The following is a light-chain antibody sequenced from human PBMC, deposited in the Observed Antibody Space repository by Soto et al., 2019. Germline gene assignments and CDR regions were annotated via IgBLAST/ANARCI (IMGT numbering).Light chain of an antibody. CDR3: SSYTSNNTYV. J-gene: IGLJ1*01. CDR2: EVS. CDR1: SSDVGGYNY. Sequence: QSALTQPASVSGSPGQSITISCTGTSSDVGGYNYVSWYQQHPGKAPKLMIYEVSNRPSGVSYRFSGSKSGNTASLTISGLLAEDEADYYCSSYTSNNTYVFGTGTKLTVL. V-gene: IGLV2-14*01.